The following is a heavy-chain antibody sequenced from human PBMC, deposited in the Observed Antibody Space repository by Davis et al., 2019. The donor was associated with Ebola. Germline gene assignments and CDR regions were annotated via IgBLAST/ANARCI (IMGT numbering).Heavy chain of an antibody. D-gene: IGHD1-1*01. J-gene: IGHJ4*02. CDR2: IYYSGST. CDR1: GGSISSSSYY. Sequence: GSLRLSCTVSGGSISSSSYYWGWIRQPPGKGLEWIGSIYYSGSTYYNPSLKSRVTISVDTSKNQFSLKLSSVTAADTAVYYCARGNWNYVDYWGQGTLVTVSS. V-gene: IGHV4-39*01. CDR3: ARGNWNYVDY.